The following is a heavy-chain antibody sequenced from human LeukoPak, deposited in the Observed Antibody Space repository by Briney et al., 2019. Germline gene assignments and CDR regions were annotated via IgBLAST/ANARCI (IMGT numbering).Heavy chain of an antibody. V-gene: IGHV3-23*01. CDR3: ASRNSLFI. D-gene: IGHD4-23*01. CDR2: ISDNSGNT. CDR1: GFTFSSFA. Sequence: GGSLRLSCAASGFTFSSFAMSWVRQAPGQGLEWVSAISDNSGNTYYADSVKGRFTISRDNAKNSLYLQMNSLRAEDTAVYYCASRNSLFIWGQGTLVTVSS. J-gene: IGHJ4*02.